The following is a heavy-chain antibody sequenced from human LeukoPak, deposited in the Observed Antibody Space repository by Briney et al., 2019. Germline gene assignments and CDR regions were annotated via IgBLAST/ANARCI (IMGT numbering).Heavy chain of an antibody. Sequence: TSETLSLTCTVSGASISSYYWSWIRQPPGKGLEWIGCIYYSGSTNYNPSLKSRVTMSVDTSKNQFSLKVSSVTAADTAVYYCARVFDSGSQAYFYYMDVWGKGTTVTISS. CDR3: ARVFDSGSQAYFYYMDV. J-gene: IGHJ6*03. CDR1: GASISSYY. CDR2: IYYSGST. V-gene: IGHV4-59*01. D-gene: IGHD3-10*01.